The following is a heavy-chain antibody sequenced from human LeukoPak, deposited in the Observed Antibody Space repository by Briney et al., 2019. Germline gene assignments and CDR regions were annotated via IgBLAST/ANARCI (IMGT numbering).Heavy chain of an antibody. D-gene: IGHD3-22*01. Sequence: GGSLRLSCAASGFTFSSYSMNWVRQAPGKGLEWVSSISSSSSYIYYADSVKGRFTISRDNSKNTLYLQMNSLRAEDTAVYYCAKGDGYYDSSVDYWGQGTLVTVSS. CDR2: ISSSSSYI. J-gene: IGHJ4*02. V-gene: IGHV3-21*01. CDR1: GFTFSSYS. CDR3: AKGDGYYDSSVDY.